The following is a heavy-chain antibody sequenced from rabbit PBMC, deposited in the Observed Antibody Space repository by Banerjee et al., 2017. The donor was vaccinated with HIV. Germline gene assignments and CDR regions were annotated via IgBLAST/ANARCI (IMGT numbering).Heavy chain of an antibody. J-gene: IGHJ2*01. CDR2: INTSGSGGT. CDR1: GFTLISNC. D-gene: IGHD8-1*01. V-gene: IGHV1S40*01. Sequence: QSLEESGGDLVKPGASLTITCAASGFTLISNCICWVRQAPGKGLEWIGCINTSGSGGTYYASWAKGRFTISKTSSTTVTLQMTSLTAADTATYFCARGYWSYVGIIYHDAPDVFDPWGPGTLVTVS. CDR3: ARGYWSYVGIIYHDAPDVFDP.